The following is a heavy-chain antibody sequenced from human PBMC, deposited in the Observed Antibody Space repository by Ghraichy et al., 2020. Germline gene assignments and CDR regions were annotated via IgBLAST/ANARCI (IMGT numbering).Heavy chain of an antibody. CDR3: ARVLGSGSYTWGMDV. D-gene: IGHD3-10*01. CDR2: ISSSSNTI. V-gene: IGHV3-21*01. CDR1: TFTFSTYT. J-gene: IGHJ6*02. Sequence: GGSLRLSCAASTFTFSTYTMDWVRQAPGKGLEWVASISSSSNTIYYTDPVKGRFSVSRDNAKNSLFLQMNSLRAEDTALYYCARVLGSGSYTWGMDVWGQGTSVAVSS.